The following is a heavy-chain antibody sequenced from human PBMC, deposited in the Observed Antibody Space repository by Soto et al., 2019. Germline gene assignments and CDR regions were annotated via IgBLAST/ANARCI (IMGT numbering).Heavy chain of an antibody. Sequence: QVQLQESGPGLVKPSETLSLTCAVSGDSISSYYCMWIRQPPGKGLESIGYLYYGRSANYNPSLKRRVTLSVDTSTYQCSLTLSSMTAADTAVYYCALRSMAVVPEYWGQGTLVTVSS. CDR2: LYYGRSA. J-gene: IGHJ4*02. D-gene: IGHD3-22*01. CDR1: GDSISSYY. V-gene: IGHV4-59*01. CDR3: ALRSMAVVPEY.